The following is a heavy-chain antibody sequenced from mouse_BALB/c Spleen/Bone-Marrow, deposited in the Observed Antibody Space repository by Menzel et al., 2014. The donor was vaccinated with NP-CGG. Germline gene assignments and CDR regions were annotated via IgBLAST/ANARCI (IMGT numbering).Heavy chain of an antibody. CDR3: ARXNGYDY. V-gene: IGHV1S81*02. D-gene: IGHD2-2*01. Sequence: VQLQQSGAELVKPGASVKLSCKASGYTFTSYWMHWVKQRPGQGLEWIGEMDPNTGRTDYNKKFKSQVSLTVDKSSSTAYMHLSSLTSEDSAVYXCARXNGYDYWGQGTTLTVSS. CDR2: MDPNTGRT. CDR1: GYTFTSYW. J-gene: IGHJ2*01.